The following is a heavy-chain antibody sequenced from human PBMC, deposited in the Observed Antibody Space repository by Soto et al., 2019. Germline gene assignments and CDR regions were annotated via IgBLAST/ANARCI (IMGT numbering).Heavy chain of an antibody. Sequence: SETLSLTCTVSGGSISTRSSYWGWIRQPPGKGLEWIGSIYYIGSTYYNPSLKSRVTISVDTSKNQFSLKLSSVTAADTAVYYCARQTNYYGSGSYQTFDYWGQGTLVTVSS. V-gene: IGHV4-39*01. CDR3: ARQTNYYGSGSYQTFDY. J-gene: IGHJ4*02. CDR2: IYYIGST. CDR1: GGSISTRSSY. D-gene: IGHD3-10*01.